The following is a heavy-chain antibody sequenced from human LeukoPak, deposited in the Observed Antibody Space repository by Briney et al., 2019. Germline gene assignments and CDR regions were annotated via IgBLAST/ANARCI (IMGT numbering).Heavy chain of an antibody. CDR1: GFTFSSYA. CDR3: AKFLPTHNGVANYYFDY. J-gene: IGHJ4*02. D-gene: IGHD2-21*01. V-gene: IGHV3-23*01. CDR2: ISGSGGST. Sequence: PGGSLRLSCAASGFTFSSYAMSWVRQAPGKGLEWVSAISGSGGSTYYADSVKGRFTISRDNSKNTLYLQMNSLRAEDTAVYYCAKFLPTHNGVANYYFDYWGQGTLVTVSS.